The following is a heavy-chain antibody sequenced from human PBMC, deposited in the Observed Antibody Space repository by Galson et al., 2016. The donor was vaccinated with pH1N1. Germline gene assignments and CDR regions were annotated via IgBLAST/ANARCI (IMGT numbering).Heavy chain of an antibody. V-gene: IGHV2-5*01. J-gene: IGHJ5*02. CDR3: AHSLYGDYVGWFDP. Sequence: PALVKPTQTLTLTRTFSGFSLSTSGVGVGWIRQPPGKALEWLALIYWNDDKRYSPSLKSRLTITKDTSKNQVVLTMTNMDPVDTATYYCAHSLYGDYVGWFDPWGQGTLVTVSS. D-gene: IGHD4-17*01. CDR1: GFSLSTSGVG. CDR2: IYWNDDK.